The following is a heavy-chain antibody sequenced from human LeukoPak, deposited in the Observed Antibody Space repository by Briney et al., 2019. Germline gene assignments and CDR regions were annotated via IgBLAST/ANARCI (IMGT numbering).Heavy chain of an antibody. J-gene: IGHJ6*02. CDR3: AGPQEITHPHYYYYGMDV. CDR2: IIPILGIA. CDR1: GGTFSSYA. D-gene: IGHD3-10*01. Sequence: SVKVSCKASGGTFSSYAISWVRQAPGQGLEWMGRIIPILGIANYAQKFQGRVTITADKSTSTAYMELSSLRSEDTAVYYCAGPQEITHPHYYYYGMDVWGQGTTVTVSS. V-gene: IGHV1-69*04.